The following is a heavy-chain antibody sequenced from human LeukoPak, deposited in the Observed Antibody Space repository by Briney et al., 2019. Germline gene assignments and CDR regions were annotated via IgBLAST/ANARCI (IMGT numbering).Heavy chain of an antibody. V-gene: IGHV4-4*02. CDR3: ARVVYYDFWSGYYT. D-gene: IGHD3-3*01. CDR2: IYHSGST. J-gene: IGHJ5*02. CDR1: GGSISSSNW. Sequence: SGTLSLTCAVSGGSISSSNWWSWVRQPPGKGLEWIGEIYHSGSTNYNPSLKGRVTISVDKSKNQFSLKLSSVTAADTAVYYCARVVYYDFWSGYYTWGQGTLVTVSS.